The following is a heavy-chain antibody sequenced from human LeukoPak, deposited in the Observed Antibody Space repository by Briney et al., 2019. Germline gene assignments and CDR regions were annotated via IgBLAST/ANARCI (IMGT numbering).Heavy chain of an antibody. Sequence: VASVKVSCKASGYTFTSYGISWVRQAPGQGLEWMGWISAYNGNTNYAQKLQGRVTMTTDTSTSTAYMELRSLRSDDTAVYYCARDFGIAVAGRYDYWGQGTLVTVSS. CDR2: ISAYNGNT. CDR1: GYTFTSYG. CDR3: ARDFGIAVAGRYDY. V-gene: IGHV1-18*01. D-gene: IGHD6-19*01. J-gene: IGHJ4*02.